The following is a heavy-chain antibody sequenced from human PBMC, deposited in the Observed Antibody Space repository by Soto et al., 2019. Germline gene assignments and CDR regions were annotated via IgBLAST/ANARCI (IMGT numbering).Heavy chain of an antibody. CDR2: ISGSGGST. CDR3: AKDREWVVAATLYYYYYGMDV. CDR1: GFTFSSYA. Sequence: AGGSLRLSCAASGFTFSSYAMSWVRQAPGKGLEWVSAISGSGGSTYYADSVKGRFTISRDNSKNTLYLQMSSLRAEDTAVYYCAKDREWVVAATLYYYYYGMDVWGQGTTVTVSS. V-gene: IGHV3-23*01. D-gene: IGHD2-15*01. J-gene: IGHJ6*02.